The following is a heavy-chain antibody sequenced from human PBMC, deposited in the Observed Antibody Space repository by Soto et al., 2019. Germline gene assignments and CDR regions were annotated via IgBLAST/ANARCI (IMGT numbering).Heavy chain of an antibody. Sequence: QVQLVQSGVEVKKPGASVKVSCKASGYTFISHGISWVRQAPGQGLEWMGWISGKNGNTNYAQTLQGRVTLTTDRSTSTAYMELRSLRSDDTAVDYCARVSSSIVVVPDYGMDVWGQGTTVTVSS. V-gene: IGHV1-18*04. CDR1: GYTFISHG. D-gene: IGHD2-15*01. CDR2: ISGKNGNT. CDR3: ARVSSSIVVVPDYGMDV. J-gene: IGHJ6*02.